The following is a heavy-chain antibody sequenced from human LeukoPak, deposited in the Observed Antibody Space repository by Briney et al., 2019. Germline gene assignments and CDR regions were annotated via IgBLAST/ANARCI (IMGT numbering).Heavy chain of an antibody. D-gene: IGHD1-26*01. CDR3: ARDLYSGSYYEAFDI. Sequence: SETLSLTCTVSGGSISSSSYYWGWIRQPPGKGLEWIGYIYYSGSTNYNPSLKSRVTISVDTSKNQFSLKLSSVTAADTAVYYCARDLYSGSYYEAFDIWGQGTMVTVSS. J-gene: IGHJ3*02. V-gene: IGHV4-61*01. CDR2: IYYSGST. CDR1: GGSISSSSYY.